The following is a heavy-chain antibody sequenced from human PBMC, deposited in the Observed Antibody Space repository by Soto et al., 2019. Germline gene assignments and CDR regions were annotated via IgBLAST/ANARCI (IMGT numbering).Heavy chain of an antibody. V-gene: IGHV3-74*03. CDR3: ASGLDECGRPRVS. Sequence: EVQLVESGGGLVQPEGSLRLSCTASESTLSSHWMHWVRQAPGKGLVWVSRIKSDGSSTTYADSVKGRFTISRDNAKNTMYLQMNSLRAEDTAVYYCASGLDECGRPRVSWGRVKQGTVSS. CDR2: IKSDGSST. D-gene: IGHD2-15*01. J-gene: IGHJ3*01. CDR1: ESTLSSHW.